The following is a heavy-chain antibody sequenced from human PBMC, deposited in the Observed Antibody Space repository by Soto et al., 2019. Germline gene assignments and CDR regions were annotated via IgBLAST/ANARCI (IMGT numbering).Heavy chain of an antibody. CDR1: GGTFTSDG. V-gene: IGHV1-69*01. D-gene: IGHD4-17*01. Sequence: QVQLVQSGAEVKKPGSSVKVSCKASGGTFTSDGFSWVRQAPGQGLEWVGGIMPIFGKANYAEKFRDRVTITADESTSTAYMEVSSLRSEDTAVYYYARVDGNSKALDAFEVWGQGTTVTVST. CDR2: IMPIFGKA. CDR3: ARVDGNSKALDAFEV. J-gene: IGHJ3*01.